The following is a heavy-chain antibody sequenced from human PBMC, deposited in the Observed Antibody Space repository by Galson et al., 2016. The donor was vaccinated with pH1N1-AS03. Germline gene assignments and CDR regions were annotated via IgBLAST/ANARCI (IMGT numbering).Heavy chain of an antibody. CDR2: IAATGPT. CDR3: VKESPKEAGDY. Sequence: SLRLSCAASGFTVTRNDMHWVRQATGKGLEWVSIIAATGPTHYADSVKGRFSISRDISKNTLYLQMNSLRVEDTAMFYCVKESPKEAGDYWGRGVMVTVSS. CDR1: GFTVTRND. J-gene: IGHJ4*02. V-gene: IGHV3-13*01. D-gene: IGHD3-10*01.